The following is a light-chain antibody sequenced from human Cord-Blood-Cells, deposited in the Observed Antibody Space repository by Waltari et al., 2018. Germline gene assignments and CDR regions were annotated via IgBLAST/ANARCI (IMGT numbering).Light chain of an antibody. Sequence: QLVLTQSPSASASLGASVKLTCTLSSGHSSYAIAWHPQQPEKGPRYLMKLNSDGSHSKGAGIPDRFSGSSSGAERYLTISILQSEDEADYYCQTWGTGIQVFGGGTKLTVL. CDR2: LNSDGSH. J-gene: IGLJ3*02. V-gene: IGLV4-69*01. CDR3: QTWGTGIQV. CDR1: SGHSSYA.